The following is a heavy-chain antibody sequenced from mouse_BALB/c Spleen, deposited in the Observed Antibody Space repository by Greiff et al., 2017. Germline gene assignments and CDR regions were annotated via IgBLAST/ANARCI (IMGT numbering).Heavy chain of an antibody. CDR1: GYSITSDYA. J-gene: IGHJ2*01. V-gene: IGHV3-2*02. Sequence: EVMLVESGPGLVKPSQSLSLTCTVTGYSITSDYAWNWIRQFPGNKLEWMGYISYSGSTSYNPSLKSRISITRDTSKNQFFLQLNSVTTEDTATYYCALSSYFDYWGQGTALTVSS. CDR2: ISYSGST. D-gene: IGHD1-1*01. CDR3: ALSSYFDY.